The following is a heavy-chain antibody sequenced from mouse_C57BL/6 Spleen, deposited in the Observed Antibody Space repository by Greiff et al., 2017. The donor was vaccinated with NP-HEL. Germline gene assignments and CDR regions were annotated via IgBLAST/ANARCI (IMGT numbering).Heavy chain of an antibody. J-gene: IGHJ2*01. CDR3: ARGGTLKDFDY. D-gene: IGHD1-3*01. Sequence: QVQLQQSGAELVKPGASVKISCKASGYAFSSYWMNWVKQRPGKGLEWIGQIYPGDGDTNYNGKFTGKATLTADKSSSTASRQLSSLTSEDSAVYVCARGGTLKDFDYWGQGTTLTVSS. CDR1: GYAFSSYW. V-gene: IGHV1-80*01. CDR2: IYPGDGDT.